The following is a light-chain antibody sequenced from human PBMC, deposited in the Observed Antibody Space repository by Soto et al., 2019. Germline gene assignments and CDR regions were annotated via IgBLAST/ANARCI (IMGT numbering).Light chain of an antibody. J-gene: IGKJ1*01. CDR2: GAS. V-gene: IGKV3-15*01. CDR3: QQYNNRTRRT. CDR1: QSVSSN. Sequence: SKSPATVSESPGERATLSCRASQSVSSNLAWYQQKPGQAPRLLIYGASTRATGIPARFSGSGSGTEFTLTISSRQSDDFAVYYYQQYNNRTRRTFGQGTKVDIK.